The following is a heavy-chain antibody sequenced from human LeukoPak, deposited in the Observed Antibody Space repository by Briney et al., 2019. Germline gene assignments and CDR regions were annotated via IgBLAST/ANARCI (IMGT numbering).Heavy chain of an antibody. V-gene: IGHV1-46*01. CDR2: INPSGGST. D-gene: IGHD6-13*01. J-gene: IGHJ4*02. CDR1: GYTFTSYY. Sequence: ASVKVSCKASGYTFTSYYMHWVRQAPGQGLEWMGIINPSGGSTSYAQKFQGRVTMTRDTSTSTVYMELSSLRSEDTAVYYCARDGKQRIAVAVGVGPQTSYYFDYWGQGTLVTVSS. CDR3: ARDGKQRIAVAVGVGPQTSYYFDY.